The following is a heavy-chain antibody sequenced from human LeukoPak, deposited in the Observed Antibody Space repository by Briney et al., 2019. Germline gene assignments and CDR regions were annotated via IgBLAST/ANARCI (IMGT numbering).Heavy chain of an antibody. J-gene: IGHJ6*02. CDR1: GFTFSSYA. D-gene: IGHD3-10*01. V-gene: IGHV3-64*01. Sequence: GGSLRLSCAASGFTFSSYAMHWVRQAPGKGLEYVSAISSNGGSTYYANSVKGRFTISRDNSKNTLYLQMNSLRAEDTAVYYCAKVLVRGVNDVWGQGTTVTVSS. CDR3: AKVLVRGVNDV. CDR2: ISSNGGST.